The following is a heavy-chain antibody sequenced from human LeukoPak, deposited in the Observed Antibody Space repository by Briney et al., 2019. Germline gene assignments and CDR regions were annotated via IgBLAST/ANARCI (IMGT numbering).Heavy chain of an antibody. CDR2: IEQDGSEK. CDR1: GFTFSNYW. Sequence: GGSLRLSCAASGFTFSNYWMSWVRQAPGKGLEWVANIEQDGSEKYYADSVKGRFTISRDNSKNTLYLQMNSLRAEDTAVYYCAKDSRGYCSGGSCYVGYWGQGTLVTVSS. V-gene: IGHV3-7*01. D-gene: IGHD2-15*01. J-gene: IGHJ4*02. CDR3: AKDSRGYCSGGSCYVGY.